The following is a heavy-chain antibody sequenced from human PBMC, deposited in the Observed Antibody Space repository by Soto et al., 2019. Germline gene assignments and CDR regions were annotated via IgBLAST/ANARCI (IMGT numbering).Heavy chain of an antibody. CDR2: IRNKANSYAK. CDR3: TSHAPEDMIRK. J-gene: IGHJ4*02. Sequence: EVQLVESGGGLVQPGGSLRLSCVASGFTFSGSSMHWVRQAPGKGLEWVGRIRNKANSYAKAYAASVKGRFTISRDDSNNTAYQQMNSLKTEVTAVYYGTSHAPEDMIRKWGQGTLVTVSS. V-gene: IGHV3-73*02. CDR1: GFTFSGSS. D-gene: IGHD2-15*01.